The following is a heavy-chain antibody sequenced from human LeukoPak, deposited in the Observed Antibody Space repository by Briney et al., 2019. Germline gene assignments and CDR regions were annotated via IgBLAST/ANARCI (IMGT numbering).Heavy chain of an antibody. V-gene: IGHV3-7*01. CDR3: ARDVARTPAAFDI. D-gene: IGHD1-1*01. Sequence: GRSLRLSCGASGFTFSSYWMSWVSQAPGRELEWVANIKQDGREKYYVDSVKGRFTISRDNAKNSLYLQMNSLRAEDTAVYYCARDVARTPAAFDIWGQGTMVTVSS. CDR2: IKQDGREK. CDR1: GFTFSSYW. J-gene: IGHJ3*02.